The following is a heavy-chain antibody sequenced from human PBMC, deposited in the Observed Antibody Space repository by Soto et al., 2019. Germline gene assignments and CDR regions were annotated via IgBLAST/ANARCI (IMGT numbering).Heavy chain of an antibody. J-gene: IGHJ5*02. D-gene: IGHD3-9*01. Sequence: VXSVKVSCKASGYSFTAFYMNWVRQAPGQGLEWMGWVNPNTGVTKYAQKFQGRVTMTRDTSINTAYMELSGLTSDDTAVYYCTTLRLDHWGQGTLVTVSS. CDR2: VNPNTGVT. CDR3: TTLRLDH. CDR1: GYSFTAFY. V-gene: IGHV1-2*02.